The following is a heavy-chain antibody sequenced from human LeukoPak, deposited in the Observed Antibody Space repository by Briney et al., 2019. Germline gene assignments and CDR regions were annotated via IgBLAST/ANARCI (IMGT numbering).Heavy chain of an antibody. Sequence: GGSLRLSCAASGFTFTNYAMSWVRQAPGKGLEWVSGISGGGGSTYYADSVKGRFTISRDTSKNTLYLQINSLRVEDTAVYYCIVFGDSNHWGQGTLVTVSS. V-gene: IGHV3-23*01. J-gene: IGHJ5*02. D-gene: IGHD4-17*01. CDR3: IVFGDSNH. CDR2: ISGGGGST. CDR1: GFTFTNYA.